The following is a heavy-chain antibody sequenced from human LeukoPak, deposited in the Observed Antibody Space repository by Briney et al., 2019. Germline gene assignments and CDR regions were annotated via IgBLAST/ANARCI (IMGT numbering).Heavy chain of an antibody. CDR3: AKDGGGSLEWLPPMDV. CDR2: ITGSGGST. D-gene: IGHD3-3*01. Sequence: GGSLRLSCAASGFTFSSHAMGWVRQAPGKGLEWVSSITGSGGSTYYGDSVKGRFTISRDNSKNTLYLQTNSLRAEDTALYYCAKDGGGSLEWLPPMDVWGQGTTVTVSS. J-gene: IGHJ6*02. CDR1: GFTFSSHA. V-gene: IGHV3-23*01.